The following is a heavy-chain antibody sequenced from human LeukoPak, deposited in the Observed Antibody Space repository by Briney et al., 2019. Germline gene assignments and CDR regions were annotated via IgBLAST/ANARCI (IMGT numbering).Heavy chain of an antibody. V-gene: IGHV3-30*18. CDR1: GFTFNTYG. CDR3: AKAAYCTSTSCHFSGYAQRPLDS. Sequence: GGSLRLSCVASGFTFNTYGMNWVRQAPGKGLEWVAGISKDGSSKDYADSVKGRFTNSRDNSKNTMYLQMNSLRVEDTAVYYCAKAAYCTSTSCHFSGYAQRPLDSWGQGTLVTVSS. CDR2: ISKDGSSK. D-gene: IGHD2-2*01. J-gene: IGHJ4*02.